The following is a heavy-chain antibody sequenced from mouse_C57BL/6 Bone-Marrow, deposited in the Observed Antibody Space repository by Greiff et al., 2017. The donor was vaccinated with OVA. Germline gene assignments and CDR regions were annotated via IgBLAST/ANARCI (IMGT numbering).Heavy chain of an antibody. D-gene: IGHD1-1*01. CDR1: GFHIKNTY. CDR3: ASGGYYYRYFDV. Sequence: EVQLQQSVAELVRPGASVKLSCTASGFHIKNTYMHWVKQRPEQGLEWIGRIDPANGNTKYAPKFQGKATITADTSSNTAYLQLSSLTSEDTAIYYCASGGYYYRYFDVWGTGTTVTVSS. CDR2: IDPANGNT. J-gene: IGHJ1*03. V-gene: IGHV14-3*01.